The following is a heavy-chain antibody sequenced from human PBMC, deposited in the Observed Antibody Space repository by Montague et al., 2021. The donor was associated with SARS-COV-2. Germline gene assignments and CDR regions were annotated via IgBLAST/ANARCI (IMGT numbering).Heavy chain of an antibody. Sequence: SETLSLTCAVYGESFTDFFWNWIRQTPEKGLEWIGEIRHNGGTHYNPPLKSRVTISVDTSKNQVSLKLSSVTAADTAVYYCARGQRFFDWPYDAFDIWAQGTMVIASS. V-gene: IGHV4-34*01. CDR1: GESFTDFF. CDR2: IRHNGGT. CDR3: ARGQRFFDWPYDAFDI. D-gene: IGHD3-9*01. J-gene: IGHJ3*02.